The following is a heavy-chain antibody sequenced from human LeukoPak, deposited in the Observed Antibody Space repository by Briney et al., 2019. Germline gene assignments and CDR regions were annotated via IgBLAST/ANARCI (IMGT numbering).Heavy chain of an antibody. V-gene: IGHV3-53*01. J-gene: IGHJ4*02. CDR3: ARAVAAAGKFDY. D-gene: IGHD6-13*01. Sequence: SSETLSLTCTVSGGSISSYYWSWVRQAPGKGLEWVSVIYSGGSTYYADSVKGRFTISRDNSKNTLYLQMNSLRADDTAVYYCARAVAAAGKFDYWGQGTLVTVSS. CDR2: IYSGGST. CDR1: GGSISSYY.